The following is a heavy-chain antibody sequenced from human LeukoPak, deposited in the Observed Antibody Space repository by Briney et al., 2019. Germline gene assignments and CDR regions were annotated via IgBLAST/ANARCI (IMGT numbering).Heavy chain of an antibody. CDR3: ARDPLGVNAFDI. CDR1: GFTVSSNY. Sequence: GGSLRLSCAASGFTVSSNYMSWVRQAPGKGLEWVSVIYSGGSTYYADSVKGRFTISRDNSKNTLYLQMKSLRAEDTAVYYCARDPLGVNAFDIWGQGTMVTVSS. V-gene: IGHV3-66*01. CDR2: IYSGGST. J-gene: IGHJ3*02. D-gene: IGHD3-10*01.